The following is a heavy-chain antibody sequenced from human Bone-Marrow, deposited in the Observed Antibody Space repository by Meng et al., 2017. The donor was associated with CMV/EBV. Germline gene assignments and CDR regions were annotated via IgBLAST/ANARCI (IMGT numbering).Heavy chain of an antibody. CDR3: TTRVTCSSASCFRG. Sequence: GESLKISCAASGFTFSDAWMSWDRQAPGKGLEWFGRIKSKADGGTTDYAAPVKGRFTISRDDSKNTLYLQMNSLKTEDTAVYYCTTRVTCSSASCFRGWGQGTLVTVSS. D-gene: IGHD2-2*01. J-gene: IGHJ4*02. V-gene: IGHV3-15*01. CDR1: GFTFSDAW. CDR2: IKSKADGGTT.